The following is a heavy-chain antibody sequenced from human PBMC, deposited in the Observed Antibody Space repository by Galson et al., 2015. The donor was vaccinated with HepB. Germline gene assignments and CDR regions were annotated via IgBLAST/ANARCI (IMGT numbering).Heavy chain of an antibody. CDR3: ARETGIAAAAHYYGMDV. D-gene: IGHD6-13*01. J-gene: IGHJ6*02. CDR2: IIPIFGTA. Sequence: SVKVSCKASGGTFSSYAISWVRQAPGQGLEWMGGIIPIFGTANYAQKFQGRVTITADESTSTAYMELSSLRSEDTAVYYCARETGIAAAAHYYGMDVWGQGTTVTVSS. CDR1: GGTFSSYA. V-gene: IGHV1-69*13.